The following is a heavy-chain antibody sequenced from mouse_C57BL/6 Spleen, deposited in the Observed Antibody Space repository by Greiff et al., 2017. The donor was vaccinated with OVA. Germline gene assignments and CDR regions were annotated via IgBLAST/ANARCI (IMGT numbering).Heavy chain of an antibody. CDR1: GYTFTSYW. D-gene: IGHD1-1*01. J-gene: IGHJ2*01. CDR3: ARSYYYGSSDDY. CDR2: IDPSDSYT. Sequence: QVQLQQPGAELVKPGASVKQSCKASGYTFTSYWMQWVKQRPGQGLEWIGEIDPSDSYTNYNQKFKGKATLTVDTSSSTAYMQLSSLTSEDSAVYYCARSYYYGSSDDYWGQGTTLTVSS. V-gene: IGHV1-50*01.